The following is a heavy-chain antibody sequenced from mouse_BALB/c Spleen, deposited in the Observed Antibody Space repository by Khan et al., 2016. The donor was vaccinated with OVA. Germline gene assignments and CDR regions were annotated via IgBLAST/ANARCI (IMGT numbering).Heavy chain of an antibody. CDR3: ARVAYYYNSEGFAY. J-gene: IGHJ3*01. Sequence: EVELVESGGDLVKPGGSLKISCAASGFTFSTYGMPWVRQTPDKGLEWIATISSGGSYTYYPDSVKGRFTISRDNSNNTLYLQMSSLKSEDTVMYYCARVAYYYNSEGFAYWGQGTLVTVSA. V-gene: IGHV5-6*01. CDR2: ISSGGSYT. D-gene: IGHD1-1*01. CDR1: GFTFSTYG.